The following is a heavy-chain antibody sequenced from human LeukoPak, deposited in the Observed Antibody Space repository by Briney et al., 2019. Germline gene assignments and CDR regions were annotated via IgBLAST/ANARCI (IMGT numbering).Heavy chain of an antibody. CDR3: TTQCIAAGWFDP. J-gene: IGHJ5*02. CDR1: GFTFSNAW. V-gene: IGHV3-15*01. Sequence: GGSLRLSCAASGFTFSNAWMSWVRQAPGKWLEWVGRIKSKTDGGPTDYAAPVKGRFTISRDDSKNTLYLQMNSLKTEDTAVYYCTTQCIAAGWFDPWGQGTLVTVSS. D-gene: IGHD6-13*01. CDR2: IKSKTDGGPT.